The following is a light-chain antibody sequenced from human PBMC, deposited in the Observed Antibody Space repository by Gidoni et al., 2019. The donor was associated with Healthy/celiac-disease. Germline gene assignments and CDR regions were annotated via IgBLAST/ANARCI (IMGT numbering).Light chain of an antibody. Sequence: DIQMTQSTSTLSASVGDSVTITCRASQSISSWLAWYQQKPGKAPKRLIYKASSLESGVPSRFSGSGSGTEFTLTISSLQPDDFATYYCQQYNSYSPLTFGGGTKVEIK. CDR1: QSISSW. CDR3: QQYNSYSPLT. J-gene: IGKJ4*01. CDR2: KAS. V-gene: IGKV1-5*03.